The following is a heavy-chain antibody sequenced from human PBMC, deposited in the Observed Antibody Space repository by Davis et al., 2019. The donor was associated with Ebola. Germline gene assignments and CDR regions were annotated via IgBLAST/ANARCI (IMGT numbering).Heavy chain of an antibody. J-gene: IGHJ4*02. D-gene: IGHD6-19*01. CDR3: AREAGYSSGFDY. Sequence: GESLKISCAASGFTFSSYGMHWVRQAPGKGLEWVAVIWYDGSNKYYADSVKGRFTISRDNSKNTLYLQMNSLRAEDTAVYYCAREAGYSSGFDYWGQGTLVTVSS. V-gene: IGHV3-33*01. CDR1: GFTFSSYG. CDR2: IWYDGSNK.